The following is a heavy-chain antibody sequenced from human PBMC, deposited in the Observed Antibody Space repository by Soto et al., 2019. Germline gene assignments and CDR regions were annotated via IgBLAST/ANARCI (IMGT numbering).Heavy chain of an antibody. Sequence: PSETLSLTCTASGGSISSYFWSWIRQPPGKGLEWIGYIYYSGSTNYNPSLKSRVSISVDTSKNQFSLKLSSVTAADTAVYYCARELWFGGEYWFDPWGQGTLVTVSS. CDR3: ARELWFGGEYWFDP. D-gene: IGHD3-10*01. CDR1: GGSISSYF. CDR2: IYYSGST. J-gene: IGHJ5*02. V-gene: IGHV4-59*01.